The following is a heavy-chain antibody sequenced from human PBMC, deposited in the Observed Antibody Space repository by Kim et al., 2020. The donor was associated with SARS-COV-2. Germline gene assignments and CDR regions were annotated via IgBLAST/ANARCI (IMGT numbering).Heavy chain of an antibody. Sequence: ASVKVSCKASGYTFTGYYMHWVRQAPGQGLEWMGWINPNSGGTNYAQKFQGRVTMTRDTSISTAYMELSRLRSDDTAVYYCARAYQGYYYDSSGYYYAYWGQGTLVTVSS. CDR2: INPNSGGT. CDR1: GYTFTGYY. CDR3: ARAYQGYYYDSSGYYYAY. D-gene: IGHD3-22*01. V-gene: IGHV1-2*02. J-gene: IGHJ4*02.